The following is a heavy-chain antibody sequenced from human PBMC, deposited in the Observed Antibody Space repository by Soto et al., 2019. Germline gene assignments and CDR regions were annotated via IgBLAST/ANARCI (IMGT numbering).Heavy chain of an antibody. CDR2: ISGSGGST. J-gene: IGHJ6*02. Sequence: TGGSLRLSCAASGFTFSSYAMSWVRQAPGKGLEWVSAISGSGGSTYYADSVKGRFTISRDNSKNTLYLQMNSLRAEDAAVYYCAKDILFYYYYGMDVWGQGTTVTVSS. CDR1: GFTFSSYA. V-gene: IGHV3-23*01. CDR3: AKDILFYYYYGMDV. D-gene: IGHD3-9*01.